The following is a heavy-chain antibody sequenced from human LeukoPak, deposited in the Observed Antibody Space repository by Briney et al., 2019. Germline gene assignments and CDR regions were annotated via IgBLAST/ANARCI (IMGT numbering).Heavy chain of an antibody. D-gene: IGHD3-22*01. CDR3: SRHGPDYYDSKGYPYYYYMDV. V-gene: IGHV5-51*01. CDR2: IYPGDSDT. Sequence: GESLKISCKVSGYSFTSYWIGWMRQIPGKGLEWMGIIYPGDSDTTYSPSFQGQVTITADKSISTAYLQWSVRKASDNARYYFSRHGPDYYDSKGYPYYYYMDVWAKGTTVTVPS. CDR1: GYSFTSYW. J-gene: IGHJ6*03.